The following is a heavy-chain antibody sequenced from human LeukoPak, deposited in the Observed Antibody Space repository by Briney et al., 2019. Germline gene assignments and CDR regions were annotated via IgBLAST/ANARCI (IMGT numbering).Heavy chain of an antibody. D-gene: IGHD3-22*01. CDR2: ISYDGSNK. V-gene: IGHV3-30*04. J-gene: IGHJ4*02. Sequence: GRSLRLSCAPSGFTFSSYAMHWVRQAPGKGLEWVAVISYDGSNKYYADSVKGRFTISRDNSKNTLYLQMNSLRAEDTAVYYCARGGIVGCFDYWGQGTLVTVSS. CDR3: ARGGIVGCFDY. CDR1: GFTFSSYA.